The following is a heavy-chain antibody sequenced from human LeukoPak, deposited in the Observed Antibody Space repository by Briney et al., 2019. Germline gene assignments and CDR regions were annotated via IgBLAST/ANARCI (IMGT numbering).Heavy chain of an antibody. CDR3: ARDPYYYDSSGYYSTDY. J-gene: IGHJ4*02. Sequence: GGSLRLSCAASRFTFSSYGMNWVRQAPGKELEWVSYISDSTSSKYYADSVKGRFTISRDNAKNSLYLQMNSLRDEDTAVYYCARDPYYYDSSGYYSTDYWGQGTLVTVSS. CDR2: ISDSTSSK. CDR1: RFTFSSYG. D-gene: IGHD3-22*01. V-gene: IGHV3-48*02.